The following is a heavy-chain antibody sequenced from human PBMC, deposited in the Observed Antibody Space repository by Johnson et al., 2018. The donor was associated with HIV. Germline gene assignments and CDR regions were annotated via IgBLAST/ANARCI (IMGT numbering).Heavy chain of an antibody. Sequence: MLLVESGGGLVQSGGSLRLACVASGFIVGTKYMSWVRQAPGKGLEWVSVIYSGGSTYYADSVKGRFTISRDNSKNTVYLQMNSLRAEDTAVYYCASRYTVDAFDIWGQGTMVTVSS. V-gene: IGHV3-66*01. CDR3: ASRYTVDAFDI. CDR2: IYSGGST. CDR1: GFIVGTKY. D-gene: IGHD1-1*01. J-gene: IGHJ3*02.